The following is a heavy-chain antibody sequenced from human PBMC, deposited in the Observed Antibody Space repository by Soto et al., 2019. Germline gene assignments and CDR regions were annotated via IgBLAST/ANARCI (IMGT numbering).Heavy chain of an antibody. D-gene: IGHD2-15*01. CDR3: ARDHLGSDRYTPDPFDP. CDR2: TYYRSKWYN. CDR1: GDSVSINSAA. J-gene: IGHJ5*02. V-gene: IGHV6-1*01. Sequence: PXQTLSLTSALSGDSVSINSAAWNWIRHSPSRGLEWLGRTYYRSKWYNDYAISVKSRITVNPDTSKNQFSLQLSSVIPEDTAVYYCARDHLGSDRYTPDPFDPWGQGTLVTVSS.